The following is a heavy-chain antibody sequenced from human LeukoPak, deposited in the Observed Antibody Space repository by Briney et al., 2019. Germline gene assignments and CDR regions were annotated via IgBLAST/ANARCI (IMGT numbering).Heavy chain of an antibody. CDR1: GGSISSSSPY. D-gene: IGHD6-13*01. V-gene: IGHV4-39*01. CDR2: FYYSGTT. CDR3: ARQAYSSNLGWFDP. J-gene: IGHJ5*02. Sequence: SETLSLTCTVSGGSISSSSPYWGWIRQPPGKGLEWIGSFYYSGTTYYNPSLKSRVTISVDTSKNQFSLKLSSVTAADTAVYYCARQAYSSNLGWFDPWGQGTLVTVSS.